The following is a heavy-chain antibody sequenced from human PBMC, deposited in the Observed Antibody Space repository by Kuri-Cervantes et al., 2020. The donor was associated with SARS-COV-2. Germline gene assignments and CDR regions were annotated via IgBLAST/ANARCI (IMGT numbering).Heavy chain of an antibody. CDR2: ISTDGTYT. CDR3: AKLRFLEWLLDY. J-gene: IGHJ4*02. CDR1: GFTFSSYW. Sequence: GESLKISCAASGFTFSSYWMHWVRQAPGKGLVWVSRISTDGTYTHYADSVKGRFTISRDNSQNTLYLQMNNLRAEDTAVYYCAKLRFLEWLLDYWGQGTLVTVSS. V-gene: IGHV3-74*01. D-gene: IGHD3-3*01.